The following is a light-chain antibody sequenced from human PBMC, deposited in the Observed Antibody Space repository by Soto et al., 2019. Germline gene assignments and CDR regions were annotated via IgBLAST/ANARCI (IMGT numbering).Light chain of an antibody. CDR1: QSVSSY. V-gene: IGKV3-15*01. J-gene: IGKJ5*01. CDR2: GAS. CDR3: QQYNNLFT. Sequence: EIVLTQSQATRSFSPWEIATLSCRASQSVSSYLAWYQQKPGQAPRLLIYGASTRATGIPARFSGSGSGTEFTLTIISLQSEDFAVYYCQQYNNLFTFGQVTRLEIK.